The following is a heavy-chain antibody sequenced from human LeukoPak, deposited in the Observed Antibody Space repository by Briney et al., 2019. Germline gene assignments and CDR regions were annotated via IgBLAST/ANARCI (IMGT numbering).Heavy chain of an antibody. CDR2: INPNSGGT. Sequence: GASVKASCKASGYTFTGYYIHWVRQAPGQGLEWMGWINPNSGGTNYAQKFQGRVTMTIDTSTSTAFMELRSLRSDDTAVYYCARMARIWFGESWYNWFDPWGQGTLVTVSS. D-gene: IGHD3-10*01. CDR1: GYTFTGYY. CDR3: ARMARIWFGESWYNWFDP. J-gene: IGHJ5*02. V-gene: IGHV1-2*02.